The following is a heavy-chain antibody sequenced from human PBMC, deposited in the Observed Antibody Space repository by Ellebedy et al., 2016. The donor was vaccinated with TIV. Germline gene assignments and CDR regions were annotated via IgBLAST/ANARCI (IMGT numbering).Heavy chain of an antibody. J-gene: IGHJ4*02. V-gene: IGHV3-23*01. CDR3: ARVAGGVFGY. D-gene: IGHD6-19*01. CDR1: GFTIINYA. CDR2: ISISGGST. Sequence: PGGSLRLSCVASGFTIINYAMTWVRQAPGKGLEWVSAISISGGSTYYADSVKGRFIISRDESKNTVYLQMNSLRVDDTAIYYCARVAGGVFGYWGQGTLVTVSS.